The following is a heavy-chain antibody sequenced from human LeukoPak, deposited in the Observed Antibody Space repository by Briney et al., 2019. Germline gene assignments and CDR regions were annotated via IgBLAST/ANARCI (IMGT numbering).Heavy chain of an antibody. CDR3: ARESCISTTCLNWFDP. D-gene: IGHD2-2*01. CDR2: ISGSGGST. CDR1: GFTFSSYA. J-gene: IGHJ5*02. Sequence: GGSLRLSCAASGFTFSSYAMSWVRQAPGKGLEWVSAISGSGGSTYYADSVKGRFTISRDNSKNTLYLQMNSLRAEDTAVYYCARESCISTTCLNWFDPWGQGTLVTVSS. V-gene: IGHV3-23*01.